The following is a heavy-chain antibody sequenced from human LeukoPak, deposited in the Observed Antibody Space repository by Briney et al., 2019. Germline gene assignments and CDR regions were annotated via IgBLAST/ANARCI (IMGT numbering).Heavy chain of an antibody. CDR2: MSSDGINT. Sequence: QPGTPLRLACATSGFTFRTSGVHWVRQAPGKGPQWVALMSSDGINTYYADSVKGRFTVSRDSSKDILYLQMNSLRADDTAIYYCAKDHAGSGRAFEYWGQGTLVTVSS. CDR3: AKDHAGSGRAFEY. CDR1: GFTFRTSG. V-gene: IGHV3-30*04. J-gene: IGHJ4*02. D-gene: IGHD3-10*01.